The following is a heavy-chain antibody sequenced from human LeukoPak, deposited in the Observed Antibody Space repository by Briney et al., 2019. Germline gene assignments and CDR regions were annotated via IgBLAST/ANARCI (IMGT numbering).Heavy chain of an antibody. J-gene: IGHJ4*02. CDR3: ARGYSGYDCPDY. V-gene: IGHV1-2*06. D-gene: IGHD5-12*01. CDR2: INPNSGGT. CDR1: GCTFTGYY. Sequence: GASVKVSCKSSGCTFTGYYMHWVRQAPGQGLEWMGRINPNSGGTNYAQKFQGRVTMTKDTSINTAYMELSRLRSDDTAVYYCARGYSGYDCPDYWGQGTLVTVSS.